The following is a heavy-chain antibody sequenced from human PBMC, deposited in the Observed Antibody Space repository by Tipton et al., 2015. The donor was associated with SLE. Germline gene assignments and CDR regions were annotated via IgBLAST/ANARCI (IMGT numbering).Heavy chain of an antibody. CDR1: GGSISSYY. Sequence: TLSLTCTVSGGSISSYYWSWIRQPPGKGLEWIGYIYYSGGTNYNPSLKSRVSISVDTSKNQFSLKLSSVTAADTAVYYCARRGYSYAVDYWGQGTLVTVSS. CDR3: ARRGYSYAVDY. CDR2: IYYSGGT. D-gene: IGHD5-18*01. V-gene: IGHV4-59*08. J-gene: IGHJ4*02.